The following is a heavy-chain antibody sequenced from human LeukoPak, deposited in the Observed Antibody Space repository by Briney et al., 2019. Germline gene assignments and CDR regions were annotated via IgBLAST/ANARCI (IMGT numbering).Heavy chain of an antibody. J-gene: IGHJ6*03. CDR1: GFTFSSYS. CDR3: ARGIAARRGPYYYYYMDA. CDR2: INHSGST. V-gene: IGHV4-34*01. D-gene: IGHD6-6*01. Sequence: AGGSLRLSCAASGFTFSSYSMNWIRQPPGKGLEWMGEINHSGSTNYNPSLKSRVTISVDTSKNQFSLKLSSVTAADTAVYYCARGIAARRGPYYYYYMDAWGKGTTVTVSS.